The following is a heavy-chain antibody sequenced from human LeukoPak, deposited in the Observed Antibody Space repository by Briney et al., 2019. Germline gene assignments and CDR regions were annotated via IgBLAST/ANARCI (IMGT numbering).Heavy chain of an antibody. CDR1: GYSISSGYY. V-gene: IGHV4-38-2*02. CDR3: AKPTSRLGSFDY. D-gene: IGHD2/OR15-2a*01. Sequence: SETLSLTCTVSGYSISSGYYWGWIRQPPGKGLEWIGSIYHSGSTYYNPSLKSRVTISVDTSKSQFSLKLRSVTAADTAVYYCAKPTSRLGSFDYWGQGTLVTVSS. CDR2: IYHSGST. J-gene: IGHJ4*02.